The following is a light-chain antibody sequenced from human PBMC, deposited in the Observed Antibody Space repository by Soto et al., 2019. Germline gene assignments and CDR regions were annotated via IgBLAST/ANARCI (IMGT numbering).Light chain of an antibody. Sequence: QSALTQAASASGSPGQSITISCTGTSSDVGGYNYVSWYQHHPGKVPKLLIYDVNMRPSGISNRFSGSKSGNTASLTISGIQAEDEGNYYCSSYTSSITLVFGGGTKLTVL. V-gene: IGLV2-14*03. J-gene: IGLJ2*01. CDR1: SSDVGGYNY. CDR2: DVN. CDR3: SSYTSSITLV.